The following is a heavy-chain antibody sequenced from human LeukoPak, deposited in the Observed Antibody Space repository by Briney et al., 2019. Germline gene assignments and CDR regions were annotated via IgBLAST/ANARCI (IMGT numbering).Heavy chain of an antibody. V-gene: IGHV4-39*01. CDR1: GGSISSSTYY. D-gene: IGHD2-8*01. CDR2: ISHSGNT. CDR3: ARLYEGKRPPDY. J-gene: IGHJ4*02. Sequence: PSETLSPTCTVSGGSISSSTYYWGWIRQPPGKGLEWFGSISHSGNTYYNPSLRSRVTISVDKSKNQLSLKLSSVTAADTAVYYCARLYEGKRPPDYWGQGTLVTVSS.